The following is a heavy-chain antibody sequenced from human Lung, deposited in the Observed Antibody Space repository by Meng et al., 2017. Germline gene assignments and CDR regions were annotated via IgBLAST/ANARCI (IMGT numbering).Heavy chain of an antibody. J-gene: IGHJ4*02. V-gene: IGHV4-34*01. CDR1: GGSFSDYY. CDR3: ARGPTTMAHDFDY. CDR2: INHRGST. Sequence: QVQTQWVGAGLLKPSQTPAVTCVVAGGSFSDYYGSWIRQPPGKGLDCIGEINHRGSTNYNPSLESRATTSVDTSQNNLSLKLSSVTAADSAVYYCARGPTTMAHDFDYWGQGTLVTVSS. D-gene: IGHD4-11*01.